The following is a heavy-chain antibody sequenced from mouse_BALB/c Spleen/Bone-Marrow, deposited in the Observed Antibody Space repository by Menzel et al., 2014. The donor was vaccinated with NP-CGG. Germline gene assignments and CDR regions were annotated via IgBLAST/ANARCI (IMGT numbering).Heavy chain of an antibody. CDR1: GYAFTNYL. CDR2: INPGSGGA. Sequence: QVQLQQSGAELVRPGTSVKVSCKASGYAFTNYLIEWVKQRPVQSLEWIGVINPGSGGANYNAKFKGKATLTADKSSSTAYMQLSSLTSDDSAVYFWAREWTARAVDYWGQGTTLTVSS. CDR3: AREWTARAVDY. D-gene: IGHD3-2*01. J-gene: IGHJ2*01. V-gene: IGHV1-54*01.